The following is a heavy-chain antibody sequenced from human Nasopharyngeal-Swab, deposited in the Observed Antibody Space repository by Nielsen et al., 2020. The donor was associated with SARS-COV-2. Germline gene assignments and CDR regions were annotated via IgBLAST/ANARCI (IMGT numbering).Heavy chain of an antibody. CDR2: IIPILGTT. Sequence: VSSNASAGTTSSYAIIRVRHAPGQGREWMGGIIPILGTTNYARRFQGRVTITADKSTSTAYMELSRLRSEETAVYYYARGDTGRYYCGLDVWGEGTTIPVSS. D-gene: IGHD5-18*01. CDR1: AGTTSSYA. V-gene: IGHV1-69*06. CDR3: ARGDTGRYYCGLDV. J-gene: IGHJ6*02.